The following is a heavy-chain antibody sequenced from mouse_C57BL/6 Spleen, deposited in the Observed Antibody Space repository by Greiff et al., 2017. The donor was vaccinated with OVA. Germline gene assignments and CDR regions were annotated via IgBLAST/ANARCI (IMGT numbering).Heavy chain of an antibody. Sequence: VESGGGLVKPGGSLKLSCAASGFTFSSYAMSWVRQTPEKRLEWVAYISSGGDYIYYADTVKGRFTISRDNARNTLYLQMSSLKSEDTAMYYCTRNYIRYYAMDYWGQGTSVTVSS. D-gene: IGHD2-12*01. CDR2: ISSGGDYI. CDR1: GFTFSSYA. CDR3: TRNYIRYYAMDY. V-gene: IGHV5-9-1*02. J-gene: IGHJ4*01.